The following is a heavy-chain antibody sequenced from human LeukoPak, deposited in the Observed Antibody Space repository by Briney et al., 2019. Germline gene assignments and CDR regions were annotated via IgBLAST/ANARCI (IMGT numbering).Heavy chain of an antibody. D-gene: IGHD3-22*01. CDR3: AKGRHYYDSSGYYYSY. Sequence: PGRSLRLSCAASGFTLDDNAMYWVRQVPGKGLEWVSGISWNSGSIGYADSVKGRFTISRDNAKNSLYLQMNSLRTEDTALYYCAKGRHYYDSSGYYYSYWGQGTLVTVSS. V-gene: IGHV3-9*01. CDR1: GFTLDDNA. J-gene: IGHJ4*02. CDR2: ISWNSGSI.